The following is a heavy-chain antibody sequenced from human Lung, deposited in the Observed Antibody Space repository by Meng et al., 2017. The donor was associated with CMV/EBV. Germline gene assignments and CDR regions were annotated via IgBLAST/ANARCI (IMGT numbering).Heavy chain of an antibody. Sequence: GGSXRLXCAASGFTFSNHDMHWVRQAPGRGLEWAACIRSDGDNKYYADSVKGRFTISRDNSKNTLYLQMNSLRAEDTAVYYCASQSDSGWNYYFDFWGQGXPVTVSS. CDR3: ASQSDSGWNYYFDF. CDR2: IRSDGDNK. V-gene: IGHV3-30*02. D-gene: IGHD1-26*01. J-gene: IGHJ4*03. CDR1: GFTFSNHD.